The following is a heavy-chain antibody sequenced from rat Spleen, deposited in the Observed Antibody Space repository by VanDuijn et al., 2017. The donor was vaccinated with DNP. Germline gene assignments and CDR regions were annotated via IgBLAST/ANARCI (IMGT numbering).Heavy chain of an antibody. V-gene: IGHV5-20*01. CDR3: TTQDFDY. CDR1: GFTFSDYY. Sequence: EVQLVESGGGLVQPGRSLKLSCAASGFTFSDYYMAWVRQPPTKGLEWVASISYDGGNTYYRDSVKGRFTISRDNAKSTLYLQMDSLRSEDTATYYGTTQDFDYWGQGVMVTVSS. CDR2: ISYDGGNT. J-gene: IGHJ2*01.